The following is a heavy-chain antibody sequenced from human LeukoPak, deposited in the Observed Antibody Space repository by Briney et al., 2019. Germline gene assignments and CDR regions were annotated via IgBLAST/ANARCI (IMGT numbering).Heavy chain of an antibody. CDR2: IFTDGST. V-gene: IGHV4-4*07. Sequence: SETLSLTCTVSGGSVTNYYWIWIRQPAGKGLEWIGRIFTDGSTNYNPSLKSRVTMSVDTSKNQISLRLASATAADTAVYYCARVNYDILTGYIDAFDIWXXXTMVTVSS. J-gene: IGHJ3*02. CDR1: GGSVTNYY. D-gene: IGHD3-9*01. CDR3: ARVNYDILTGYIDAFDI.